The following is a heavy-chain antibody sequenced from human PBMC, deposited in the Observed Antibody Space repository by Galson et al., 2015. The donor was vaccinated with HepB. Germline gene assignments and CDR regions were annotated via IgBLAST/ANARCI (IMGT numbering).Heavy chain of an antibody. CDR1: GFTFSTFW. CDR3: AGGDGWVFNY. CDR2: IIQDGSEK. Sequence: SLRLSCAASGFTFSTFWMSWFRQAPGKGLEWVANIIQDGSEKYSVDSVKARFTISRDNAKNSLYLQMNNLRAEDTAVYSCAGGDGWVFNYWGQGTLVTVSS. D-gene: IGHD5-24*01. V-gene: IGHV3-7*03. J-gene: IGHJ4*02.